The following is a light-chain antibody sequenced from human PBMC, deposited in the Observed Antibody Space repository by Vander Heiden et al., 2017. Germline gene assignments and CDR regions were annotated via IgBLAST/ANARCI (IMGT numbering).Light chain of an antibody. CDR1: SSDVGNDNL. CDR2: EVN. Sequence: HSALTPPASLSGSSRQSLTISCTGTSSDVGNDNLAPWYQQHPGKAPKLMIFEVNKRPSGVSNRFSGSKSGNTASLTISGRQADDEAEYYCCSYAGYSTYVFGTGTRVTVL. V-gene: IGLV2-23*02. J-gene: IGLJ1*01. CDR3: CSYAGYSTYV.